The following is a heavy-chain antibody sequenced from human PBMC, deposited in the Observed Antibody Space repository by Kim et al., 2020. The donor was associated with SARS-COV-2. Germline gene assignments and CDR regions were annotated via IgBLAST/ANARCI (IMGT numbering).Heavy chain of an antibody. D-gene: IGHD3-22*01. Sequence: GGSLRLSCAASGFTFSTYSMTWVRQAPGKGLEWFSSISVSSSHIYYADSVKGRFTISRDNAKNSLDLQMNSLRAEDTAVYYCARLGDTSGYYWGQGTLVTVSS. CDR1: GFTFSTYS. CDR3: ARLGDTSGYY. J-gene: IGHJ4*02. CDR2: ISVSSSHI. V-gene: IGHV3-21*01.